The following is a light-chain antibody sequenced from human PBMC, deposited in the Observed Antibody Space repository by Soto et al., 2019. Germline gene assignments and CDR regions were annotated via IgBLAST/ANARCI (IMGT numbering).Light chain of an antibody. J-gene: IGKJ5*01. CDR2: VAS. CDR1: ESISSSN. Sequence: EIVLTQSPGTLSLSPGERATLSCRASESISSSNLAWYQQQPGQAPRLLIYVASRRVTGIPDRFCGSGSGTDFTLTISRLEPEDFAVYYCQHYDNTAITFGQGTRLEIK. CDR3: QHYDNTAIT. V-gene: IGKV3-20*01.